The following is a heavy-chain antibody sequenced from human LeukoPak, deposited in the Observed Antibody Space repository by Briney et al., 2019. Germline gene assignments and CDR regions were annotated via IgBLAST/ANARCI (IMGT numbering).Heavy chain of an antibody. CDR2: IYYSGST. V-gene: IGHV4-30-4*01. J-gene: IGHJ3*01. D-gene: IGHD2-21*01. CDR3: ARGLLDADAFDV. Sequence: PSQTLSLTCTVSGGSISSGDYYWSWIRQPPGKGLERIGYIYYSGSTYYNPSLKSRVTISVDTSKNQFSLKLSSVTAADTAVYYRARGLLDADAFDVWGQGTMVTVSS. CDR1: GGSISSGDYY.